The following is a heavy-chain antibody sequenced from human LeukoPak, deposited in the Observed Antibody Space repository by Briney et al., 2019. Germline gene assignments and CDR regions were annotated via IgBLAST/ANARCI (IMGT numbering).Heavy chain of an antibody. V-gene: IGHV3-48*03. CDR1: GFTFSSYE. D-gene: IGHD4-17*01. J-gene: IGHJ5*02. Sequence: TGGSLRLSCASSGFTFSSYEMNWVRQAPGKGLEWVSYISSSGSTIYYADSVKGRLTISRDNAKNSLYLQMNSLRAEDTAVYYCARDTDYGDYYRSNWFDPWGQGTLVTVSS. CDR2: ISSSGSTI. CDR3: ARDTDYGDYYRSNWFDP.